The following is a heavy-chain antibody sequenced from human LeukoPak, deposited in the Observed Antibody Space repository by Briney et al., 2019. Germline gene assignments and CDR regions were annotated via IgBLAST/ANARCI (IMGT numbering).Heavy chain of an antibody. Sequence: ASVKVSCKASGYTFTSYYMHWVRQAPGQGLEWMGVINPSGGSTSYAQKFQGRVTMTRDTSTSTVYMELSSLRSEDTAVYYCARARLLEVGYMDVWGKGTTVTVSS. V-gene: IGHV1-46*03. CDR1: GYTFTSYY. CDR3: ARARLLEVGYMDV. J-gene: IGHJ6*03. D-gene: IGHD3-10*01. CDR2: INPSGGST.